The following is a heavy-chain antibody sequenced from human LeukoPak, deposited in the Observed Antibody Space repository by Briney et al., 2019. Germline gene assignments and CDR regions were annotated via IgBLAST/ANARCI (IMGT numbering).Heavy chain of an antibody. CDR2: INHSGST. Sequence: SETLSLTCTVSGGSISSYYWSWIRQPPGKGLEWIGEINHSGSTNYNPSLKSRVTISVDTSKNQFSLKLSSVTAADTAVYYCARDIALGRYYGMDVWGQGTTVTVSS. D-gene: IGHD2-15*01. CDR3: ARDIALGRYYGMDV. V-gene: IGHV4-34*01. J-gene: IGHJ6*02. CDR1: GGSISSYY.